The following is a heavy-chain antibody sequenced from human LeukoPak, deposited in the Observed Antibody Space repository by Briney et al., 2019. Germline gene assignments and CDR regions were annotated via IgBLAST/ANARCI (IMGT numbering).Heavy chain of an antibody. CDR2: IIPIFGIA. D-gene: IGHD5-24*01. Sequence: SVKVSCKACGGIFSRYTISWVRQAPARGLEWMGRIIPIFGIANYAQKLQGRVTITADKSTSTAYMELSSLRAEDTAVYYCAHTTRVGEMATILTPWGQGTLVTVSS. V-gene: IGHV1-69*02. CDR3: AHTTRVGEMATILTP. CDR1: GGIFSRYT. J-gene: IGHJ4*02.